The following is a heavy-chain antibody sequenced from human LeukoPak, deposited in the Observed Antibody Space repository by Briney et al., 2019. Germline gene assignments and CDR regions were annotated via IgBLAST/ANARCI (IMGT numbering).Heavy chain of an antibody. J-gene: IGHJ4*02. Sequence: SQTLSLTCTVSGGSISSGGYYWSWIRQLPGKGLEWIGYIYYTGSTYYNPSLKSRVTISADTSKNQFSLKLSSVTAADTAVYYCARVEAMPYQVFDYWGQGTLVTVSS. CDR2: IYYTGST. D-gene: IGHD2-2*01. CDR1: GGSISSGGYY. CDR3: ARVEAMPYQVFDY. V-gene: IGHV4-31*03.